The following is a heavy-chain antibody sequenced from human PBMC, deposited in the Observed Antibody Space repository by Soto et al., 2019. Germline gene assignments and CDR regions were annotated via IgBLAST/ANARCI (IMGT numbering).Heavy chain of an antibody. D-gene: IGHD2-2*01. Sequence: SETLSLTCTVSGGSISSGPYSWGWIRQPPGKGLEWIGTFHYSGSTYYSPSLESRVTISVDTSKNQFSLKVSSVTAADTAVYYCARLGCYCSGTSCYGYFRLVVWGRATTVTSP. V-gene: IGHV4-39*01. J-gene: IGHJ6*02. CDR2: FHYSGST. CDR1: GGSISSGPYS. CDR3: ARLGCYCSGTSCYGYFRLVV.